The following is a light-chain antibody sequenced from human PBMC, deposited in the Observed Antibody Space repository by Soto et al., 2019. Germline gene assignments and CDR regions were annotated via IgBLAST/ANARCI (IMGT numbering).Light chain of an antibody. CDR1: QSVSSY. J-gene: IGKJ4*01. Sequence: EIVLTQSPATLSLSPGERATLSCRASQSVSSYLAWYQQKPGQAPRLLLYDASNRATGIPARFSGSGSGTYFTLTISSLEPEDFAIYYCQQRSNWPPVTFGVGTKVEIK. CDR3: QQRSNWPPVT. CDR2: DAS. V-gene: IGKV3-11*01.